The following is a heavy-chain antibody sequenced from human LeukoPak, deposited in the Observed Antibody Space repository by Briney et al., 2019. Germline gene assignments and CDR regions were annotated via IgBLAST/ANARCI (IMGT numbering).Heavy chain of an antibody. CDR1: GGTFSSYA. CDR3: ARGEGGSYHIPGFYYYYGMDV. Sequence: SVKVSCKASGGTFSSYAISWVRQAPGQGLEWMGGIIPIFGTANYAQKFQGRVTITRDTSASTAYMELSSLRSEDTAVYYCARGEGGSYHIPGFYYYYGMDVWGQGTTVTVSS. CDR2: IIPIFGTA. V-gene: IGHV1-69*05. D-gene: IGHD1-26*01. J-gene: IGHJ6*02.